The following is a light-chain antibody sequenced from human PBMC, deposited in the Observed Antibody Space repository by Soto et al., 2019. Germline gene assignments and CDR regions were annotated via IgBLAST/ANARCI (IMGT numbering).Light chain of an antibody. Sequence: QSVLTQPPSASGTPGQRVTISCSGSSSNIGSKTVAWYQQLPGTAPKLLIYSNDQRPSGVPGRFSGSKSGTSASLAISGLQSEDEADYYCPAWDDSLNGNVFGTGTKLTVL. J-gene: IGLJ1*01. CDR1: SSNIGSKT. CDR2: SND. CDR3: PAWDDSLNGNV. V-gene: IGLV1-44*01.